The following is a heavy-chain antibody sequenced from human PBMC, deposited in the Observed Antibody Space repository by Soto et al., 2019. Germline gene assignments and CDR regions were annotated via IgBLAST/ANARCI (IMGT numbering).Heavy chain of an antibody. Sequence: GESLKISCKGSGYSFTSYWISWVRQMPGKGLEWMGRIDPSDSYTNYSPSFQGHVTISADKSISTAYLQWSSLKASDTAMYYCAIPFAGSGGSCYWGGNYYYYGMDVWGQGTTVTVYS. V-gene: IGHV5-10-1*01. J-gene: IGHJ6*02. CDR1: GYSFTSYW. CDR2: IDPSDSYT. D-gene: IGHD2-15*01. CDR3: AIPFAGSGGSCYWGGNYYYYGMDV.